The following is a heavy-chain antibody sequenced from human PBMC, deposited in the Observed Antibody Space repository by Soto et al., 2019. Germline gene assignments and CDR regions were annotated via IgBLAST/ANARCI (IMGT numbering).Heavy chain of an antibody. Sequence: EVQLVESGGGLVKPGGSLRLSCAASGFTFSSYTMIWVRQAPGEGPEWVSSISSGCDYIYYADSMKGRFTISRDNGKNSLYLQMNSMRVEDTAVYYCAREGQWILDYWGQGSLVAVSS. CDR3: AREGQWILDY. J-gene: IGHJ4*02. CDR2: ISSGCDYI. V-gene: IGHV3-21*01. CDR1: GFTFSSYT. D-gene: IGHD6-19*01.